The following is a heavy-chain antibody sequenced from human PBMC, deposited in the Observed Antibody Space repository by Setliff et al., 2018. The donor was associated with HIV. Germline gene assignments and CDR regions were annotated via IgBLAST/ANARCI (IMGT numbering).Heavy chain of an antibody. CDR1: GFTLSAHC. V-gene: IGHV3-72*01. CDR2: TRNKANGYTT. J-gene: IGHJ6*03. CDR3: VRNSAVTKMVRGRIDHQYYMET. Sequence: GSLRLSCVVSGFTLSAHCMDWVRQAPGKGLEWVARTRNKANGYTTDYAASVRGRFRISRDESENSLFLGMHSLKIEYTAVYYYVRNSAVTKMVRGRIDHQYYMETWGKGTTVTVSS. D-gene: IGHD3-10*01.